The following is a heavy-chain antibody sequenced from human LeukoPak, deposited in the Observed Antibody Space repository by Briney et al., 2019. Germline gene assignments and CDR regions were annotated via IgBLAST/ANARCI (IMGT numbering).Heavy chain of an antibody. CDR1: GFTFSSYA. D-gene: IGHD3-22*01. J-gene: IGHJ4*02. V-gene: IGHV3-30-3*01. CDR3: ARGQYYYDSSGHDY. CDR2: ISYDGSNK. Sequence: GGSLRLSCAASGFTFSSYAMHWVRQAPGQGLEWVGVISYDGSNKYYADSVKGRFTISRDNSKNTLYLQMNSLRAEDTAVYYCARGQYYYDSSGHDYWGQGTLVTVSS.